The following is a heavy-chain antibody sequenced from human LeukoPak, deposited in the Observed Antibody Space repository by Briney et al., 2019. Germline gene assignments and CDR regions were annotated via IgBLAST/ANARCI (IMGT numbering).Heavy chain of an antibody. CDR1: GFTFSTYA. CDR2: ISSSGGST. V-gene: IGHV3-23*01. J-gene: IGHJ4*02. CDR3: AKRDLGY. Sequence: GGSLRLSCAASGFTFSTYAMSWVRQAPGKGLEWVSTISSSGGSTYYADSVKGRFTISRDNSKNTLFLQMNSLRAEDTAIYYCAKRDLGYWGQGTLATVSS.